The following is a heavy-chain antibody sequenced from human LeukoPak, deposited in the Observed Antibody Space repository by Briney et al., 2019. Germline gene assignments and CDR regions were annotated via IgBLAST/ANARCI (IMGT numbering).Heavy chain of an antibody. CDR2: ISSNGGST. CDR1: GFTFSSYA. Sequence: GRSLRLSCAASGFTFSSYAMHWVRQAPGKGLEYVSAISSNGGSTYYANSVKGRFTISRDNSKNTLYLQMGSLRAEDMAVYYCARFLVVSGSYSHWGQGTLVTVSS. CDR3: ARFLVVSGSYSH. D-gene: IGHD1-26*01. V-gene: IGHV3-64*01. J-gene: IGHJ4*02.